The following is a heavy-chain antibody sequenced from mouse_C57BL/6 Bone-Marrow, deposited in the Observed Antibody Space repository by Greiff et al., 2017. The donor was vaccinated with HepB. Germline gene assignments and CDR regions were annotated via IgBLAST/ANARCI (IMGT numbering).Heavy chain of an antibody. CDR2: ISNGGGST. CDR3: ARHGYDYGGENYYFDY. CDR1: GFTFSDYY. J-gene: IGHJ2*01. Sequence: EVKLMESGGGLVQPGGSLKLSCAASGFTFSDYYMYWVRQTPEKRLEWVAYISNGGGSTYYPDTVKGRFTISRDNAKNTLYLQMSRLKSEDTAMYYCARHGYDYGGENYYFDYWGQGTTLTVSS. V-gene: IGHV5-12*01. D-gene: IGHD2-4*01.